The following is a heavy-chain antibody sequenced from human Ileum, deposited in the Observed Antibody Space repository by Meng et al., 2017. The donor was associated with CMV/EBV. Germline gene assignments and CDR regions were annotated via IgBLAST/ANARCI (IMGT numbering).Heavy chain of an antibody. CDR1: GGSFSGYY. CDR2: INHSGST. Sequence: SETLSLTCAVYGGSFSGYYWSWIRQPPGKGLEWIGEINHSGSTNYNPSLKSRVTISVDTSKNQFSLKLSSVTAADTAVYYCARGAGWKAVAGTFDYWGQGTLVTVSS. V-gene: IGHV4-34*01. CDR3: ARGAGWKAVAGTFDY. J-gene: IGHJ4*02. D-gene: IGHD6-19*01.